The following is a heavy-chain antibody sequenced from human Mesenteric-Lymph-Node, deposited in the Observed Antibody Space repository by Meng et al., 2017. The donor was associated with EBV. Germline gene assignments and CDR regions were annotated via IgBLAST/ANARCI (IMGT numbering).Heavy chain of an antibody. V-gene: IGHV3-74*01. CDR3: ARERRVG. Sequence: EVQLVESGGQLVHPGGSLRLSCAASGFTFSNYWMHWVRQAPGKGLVWVSRINTDGTSTYYADSVKGRFTISRDNAKNTLYLQMNSLRAEDTAMYYCARERRVGWGQGTLVTVSS. CDR1: GFTFSNYW. J-gene: IGHJ4*02. CDR2: INTDGTST.